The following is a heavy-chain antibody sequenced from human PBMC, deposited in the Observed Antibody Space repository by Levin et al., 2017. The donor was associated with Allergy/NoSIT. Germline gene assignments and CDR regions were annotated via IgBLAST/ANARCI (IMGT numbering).Heavy chain of an antibody. D-gene: IGHD1-1*01. CDR2: IKSKTEGEAA. V-gene: IGHV3-15*01. CDR3: TTDLPTTVFEGY. Sequence: GESLKISCVASGINFSKAWMSWVRQAPGKGLEWDGRIKSKTEGEAADYAAPVKGRFTISRDDSKDTLFLQMNSLYAEDTAVYYCTTDLPTTVFEGYWGQGALVTVSS. J-gene: IGHJ4*02. CDR1: GINFSKAW.